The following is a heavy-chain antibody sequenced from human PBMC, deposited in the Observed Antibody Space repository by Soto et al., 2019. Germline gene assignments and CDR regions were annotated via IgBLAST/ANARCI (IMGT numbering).Heavy chain of an antibody. J-gene: IGHJ4*02. CDR1: GGTFSSYA. D-gene: IGHD2-2*01. CDR2: IIPIFVTA. V-gene: IGHV1-69*01. CDR3: ARYAFFPQPSEGGVDC. Sequence: QVQLVQSGAEVKKPGSSVKVSCKASGGTFSSYAISWVRQAPGQGLEWMGGIIPIFVTANYAQKFQGRVTITEDESTSTAYMELSSLRSEDTAGYDCARYAFFPQPSEGGVDCWGQGTLVTVSS.